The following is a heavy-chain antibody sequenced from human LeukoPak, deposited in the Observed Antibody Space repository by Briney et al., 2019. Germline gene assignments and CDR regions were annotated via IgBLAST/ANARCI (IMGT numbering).Heavy chain of an antibody. J-gene: IGHJ6*02. Sequence: GGSLRLSCAASGFTFSSYAMHWVRQAPGKGLEWVAVISYDGSNKYYADSVKGRFTISRDNSKNTLYLQMNSLRAEDTAVYYCARDRSGSGSGYYGMDVWGQGTTVTVSS. CDR3: ARDRSGSGSGYYGMDV. D-gene: IGHD3-10*01. CDR1: GFTFSSYA. V-gene: IGHV3-30-3*01. CDR2: ISYDGSNK.